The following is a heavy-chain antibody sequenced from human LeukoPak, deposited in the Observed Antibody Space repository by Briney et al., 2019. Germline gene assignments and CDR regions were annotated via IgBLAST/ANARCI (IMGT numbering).Heavy chain of an antibody. D-gene: IGHD1-26*01. CDR3: AKDFVGATHFDY. CDR2: ISSSGSTI. CDR1: GFTFSSYE. Sequence: GGSLRLSCAASGFTFSSYEMNWVRQAPGKGLEWVSYISSSGSTIYYADSVKGRFTISRDNSKNTLYLQMNSLRAEDTAVYYCAKDFVGATHFDYWSQGTLVTVSS. J-gene: IGHJ4*02. V-gene: IGHV3-48*03.